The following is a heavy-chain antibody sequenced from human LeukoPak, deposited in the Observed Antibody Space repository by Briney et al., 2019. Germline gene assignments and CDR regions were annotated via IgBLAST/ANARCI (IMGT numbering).Heavy chain of an antibody. D-gene: IGHD2-2*01. CDR2: ISSSSSYI. CDR3: ARVGPYCSSTSCYFDY. V-gene: IGHV3-21*01. CDR1: GFTFSSYS. J-gene: IGHJ4*02. Sequence: GGSLRLSCAASGFTFSSYSMNWVRQAPGKGLEWVSSISSSSSYIYYADSVKGRFTISRDNAKNSLYLQMNSLRAEDTAVYYCARVGPYCSSTSCYFDYWGQGTLVTVSS.